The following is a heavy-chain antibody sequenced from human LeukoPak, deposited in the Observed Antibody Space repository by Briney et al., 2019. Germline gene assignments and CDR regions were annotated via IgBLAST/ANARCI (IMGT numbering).Heavy chain of an antibody. J-gene: IGHJ5*02. CDR2: INHSGST. CDR1: GGSFSDYY. Sequence: SETLSLTCAVYGGSFSDYYWSWIRQPPGKGLERIGEINHSGSTNYNPSLKSRVTISVDKSKNQFSLKLSSVTAADTAVYYCARDRLSDSSSWYSSGLSWFDPWGQGTLVTVSS. CDR3: ARDRLSDSSSWYSSGLSWFDP. V-gene: IGHV4-34*01. D-gene: IGHD6-13*01.